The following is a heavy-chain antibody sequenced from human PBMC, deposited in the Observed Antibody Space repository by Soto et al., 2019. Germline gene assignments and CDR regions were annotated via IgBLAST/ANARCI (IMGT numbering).Heavy chain of an antibody. CDR3: ARVEHGYYYGMDV. CDR1: GFTFSSYW. J-gene: IGHJ6*02. Sequence: LRLSCAASGFTFSSYWMHWVRQAPGKGLVWVSRINSDGSSTSYADSVKGRFTISRDNAKNTLYLQMNSLRAEDTAVYYCARVEHGYYYGMDVWGQGTTVTVSS. V-gene: IGHV3-74*01. CDR2: INSDGSST.